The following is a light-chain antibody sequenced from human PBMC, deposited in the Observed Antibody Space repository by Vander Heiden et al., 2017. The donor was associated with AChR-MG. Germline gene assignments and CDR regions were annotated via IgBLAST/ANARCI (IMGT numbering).Light chain of an antibody. J-gene: IGLJ1*01. CDR2: DVS. CDR3: ISYTSSSTLV. CDR1: SSDVGGYNY. Sequence: HSALPPPPPVSGSPAQSITISCTGTSSDVGGYNYVSWYQQHPGKAPKRMIYDVSKRPSGVSNRFSGSKSGNTASLTISGLQAEDEADYYCISYTSSSTLVFGTGTKVT. V-gene: IGLV2-14*01.